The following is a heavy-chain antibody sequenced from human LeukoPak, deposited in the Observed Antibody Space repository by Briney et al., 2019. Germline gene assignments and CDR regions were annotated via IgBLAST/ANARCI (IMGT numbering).Heavy chain of an antibody. CDR1: GYTFTSYD. Sequence: GASVKVSCKASGYTFTSYDINWVRQATGQGLEWMGWMNPNSGNTGYAQKFQGRVTMTRNTSISTAYMELSSLRSEDTAVYYCARVRGVRGVIRLDFYYWGQGTLVTVSS. CDR3: ARVRGVRGVIRLDFYY. V-gene: IGHV1-8*01. CDR2: MNPNSGNT. J-gene: IGHJ4*02. D-gene: IGHD3-10*01.